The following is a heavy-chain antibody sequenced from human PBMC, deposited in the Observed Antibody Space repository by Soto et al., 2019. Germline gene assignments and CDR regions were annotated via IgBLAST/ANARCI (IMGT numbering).Heavy chain of an antibody. V-gene: IGHV1-2*02. CDR2: INPNSGGT. Sequence: ASVKVSCKASGYTFTGYYMHWVRQAPGQGLEWMGWINPNSGGTNYAQKFQGRVTMTRDTSISTAYMELSRLRSDDAAVYYCASGGWIAAAGPGYYYGMDVWGQGTTVTVYS. CDR1: GYTFTGYY. J-gene: IGHJ6*02. CDR3: ASGGWIAAAGPGYYYGMDV. D-gene: IGHD6-13*01.